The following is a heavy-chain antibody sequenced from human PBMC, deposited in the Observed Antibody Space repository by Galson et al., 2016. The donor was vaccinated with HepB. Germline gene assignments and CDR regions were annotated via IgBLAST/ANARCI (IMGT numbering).Heavy chain of an antibody. V-gene: IGHV2-70*10. Sequence: PALVKPTQTLTLTCNLSGLSLSTSAMSVSWIRQPPGKALEWVARIDWDDDKYYSTSLKSRLTISKDTSNNQVVLTMTNMDSVDTATYYCARPYCTSAGCYYDAFDIWGQGTMVTVSS. CDR1: GLSLSTSAMS. J-gene: IGHJ3*02. D-gene: IGHD2-2*01. CDR3: ARPYCTSAGCYYDAFDI. CDR2: IDWDDDK.